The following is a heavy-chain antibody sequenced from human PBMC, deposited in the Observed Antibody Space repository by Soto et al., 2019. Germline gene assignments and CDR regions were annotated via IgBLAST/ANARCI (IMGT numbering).Heavy chain of an antibody. V-gene: IGHV1-18*04. CDR2: IRTYNGNT. J-gene: IGHJ5*02. CDR1: GYTFTSYG. Sequence: QVQLVQSGAEVKKPGASVKVSCKASGYTFTSYGISWVRQAPGQGLEWMGWIRTYNGNTHHAQKFQGRVTMTTDTSTSTAYMELRSLRSDDTAVYYCAREWGQINLCWFDPWGQGTLVTVSS. D-gene: IGHD3-16*01. CDR3: AREWGQINLCWFDP.